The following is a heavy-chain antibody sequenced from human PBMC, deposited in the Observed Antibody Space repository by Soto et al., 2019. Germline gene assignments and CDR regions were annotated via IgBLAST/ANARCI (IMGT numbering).Heavy chain of an antibody. CDR2: INAGSGNT. Sequence: QVKLVQSGAEVKKPGASVKVSCTASGYTFTHYAIHWVRHAPGQRLEWMGFINAGSGNTKYSQTFQVRLTFTKDTSASTAYMDLSSLRSEDTAIYYCARGLAADGAWGQGTLVTVSS. CDR1: GYTFTHYA. D-gene: IGHD6-13*01. J-gene: IGHJ5*02. CDR3: ARGLAADGA. V-gene: IGHV1-3*01.